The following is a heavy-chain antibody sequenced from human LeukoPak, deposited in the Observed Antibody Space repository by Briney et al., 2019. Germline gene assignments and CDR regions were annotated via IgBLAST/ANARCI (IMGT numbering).Heavy chain of an antibody. CDR1: GFTFSSYW. CDR3: AKVYPLGVTTSLFDY. V-gene: IGHV3-74*01. Sequence: GGSLRLSCAASGFTFSSYWMHWVRQAPGKGLVWVSRINSDGSSTTYADSVKGRFTISRDSAKNTLYLQMNSLRAEDTAIYYCAKVYPLGVTTSLFDYWGQGTLVTVSS. J-gene: IGHJ4*02. CDR2: INSDGSST. D-gene: IGHD4-17*01.